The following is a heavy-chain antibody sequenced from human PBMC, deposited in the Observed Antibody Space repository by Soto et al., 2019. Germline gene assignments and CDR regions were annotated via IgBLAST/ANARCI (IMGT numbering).Heavy chain of an antibody. Sequence: VRQAPGQGLEWMGGIIPIFGTANYAQKFQGRVTITADESTSTAYMELSSLRSEDTAVYYCARGSATTGLDYYYYYGMDVWGQGTTVTVSS. J-gene: IGHJ6*02. V-gene: IGHV1-69*01. CDR2: IIPIFGTA. D-gene: IGHD1-1*01. CDR3: ARGSATTGLDYYYYYGMDV.